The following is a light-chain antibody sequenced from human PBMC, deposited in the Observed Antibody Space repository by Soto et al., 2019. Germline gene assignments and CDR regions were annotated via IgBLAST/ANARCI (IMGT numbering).Light chain of an antibody. Sequence: IVLTLSPDTLSLSPGERATLSCRASQSISSSYLAWYQQKPGQAPRLLIYGPSSRATGIPDRFRGSGSGTDFTLTITSLEPEDFAVYYCQKDAAFLMGTFGQGTKVDI. CDR3: QKDAAFLMGT. V-gene: IGKV3-20*01. J-gene: IGKJ1*01. CDR1: QSISSSY. CDR2: GPS.